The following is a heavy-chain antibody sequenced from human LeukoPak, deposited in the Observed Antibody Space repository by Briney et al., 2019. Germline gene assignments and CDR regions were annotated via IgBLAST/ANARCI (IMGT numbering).Heavy chain of an antibody. CDR2: INHSGST. CDR3: ARLYSNPYYFDY. J-gene: IGHJ4*02. V-gene: IGHV4-34*01. Sequence: SETLSLTCAVYGGSFSGYYWSWIRQPPGKGLEWIGEINHSGSTNYNPSLKSRVTISVGTSKNQFSLKLSSVTAADTAVYYCARLYSNPYYFDYWGQGTLVTVSS. D-gene: IGHD4-11*01. CDR1: GGSFSGYY.